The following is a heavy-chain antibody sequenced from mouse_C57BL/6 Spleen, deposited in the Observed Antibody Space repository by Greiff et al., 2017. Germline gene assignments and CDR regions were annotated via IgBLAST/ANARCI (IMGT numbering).Heavy chain of an antibody. V-gene: IGHV1-59*01. Sequence: VQLQQPGAELVRPGTSVKLSCKASGYTFTSYWMHWVKQRPGQGLEWIGVIDPSDSYTNYNQKFKGKATLTVDTSSSTAYMQLSSLTSEDSAVYYCVRSRYDYGYFDVWGTGTTVTVSS. J-gene: IGHJ1*03. CDR1: GYTFTSYW. D-gene: IGHD2-3*01. CDR2: IDPSDSYT. CDR3: VRSRYDYGYFDV.